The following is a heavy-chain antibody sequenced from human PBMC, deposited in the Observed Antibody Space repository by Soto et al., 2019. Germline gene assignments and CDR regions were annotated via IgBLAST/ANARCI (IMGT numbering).Heavy chain of an antibody. Sequence: GGSLRLSCAASGFTFSNAWMNWVRQAPGKGLEWVGRIKSKTDGGTTDYAAPVKGRFTISRDDSKNTLYLQMNSLKTEDTAVYYCTTGPSGLRFLEWLFSPSIWGQGTMVTVSS. D-gene: IGHD3-3*01. J-gene: IGHJ3*02. CDR2: IKSKTDGGTT. CDR3: TTGPSGLRFLEWLFSPSI. V-gene: IGHV3-15*07. CDR1: GFTFSNAW.